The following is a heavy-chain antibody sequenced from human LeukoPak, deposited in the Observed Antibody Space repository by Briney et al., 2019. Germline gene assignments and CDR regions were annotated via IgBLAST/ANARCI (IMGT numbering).Heavy chain of an antibody. CDR2: IYPGDSDT. CDR3: AGHLPYYYYMDV. Sequence: GESLKISCKGSGYNFANHWIGWVRQMPGKGLEWMGIIYPGDSDTKYSPSFQGQVSISADKSISTAYLQWSSLKASDTAMYYCAGHLPYYYYMDVWGKGTTVTVSS. CDR1: GYNFANHW. J-gene: IGHJ6*03. V-gene: IGHV5-51*01.